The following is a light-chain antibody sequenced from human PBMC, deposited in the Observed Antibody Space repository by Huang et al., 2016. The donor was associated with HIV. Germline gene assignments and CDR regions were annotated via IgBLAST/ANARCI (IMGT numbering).Light chain of an antibody. V-gene: IGKV3-11*01. CDR1: QSVSSY. J-gene: IGKJ2*01. CDR3: QQRSNWPYT. CDR2: DTS. Sequence: EVVLTQYPVTLSLSPGEVATLSGRASQSVSSYLAWYQQKPGQEPRLLIYDTSKSAPVLPARFSGSGSGTDFTLTITSLWPEDFAVYYCQQRSNWPYTFGQGTKLDIK.